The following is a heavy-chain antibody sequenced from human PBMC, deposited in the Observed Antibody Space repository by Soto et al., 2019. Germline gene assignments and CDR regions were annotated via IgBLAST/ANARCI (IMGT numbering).Heavy chain of an antibody. Sequence: SETLSLTCTVSGGSISSYYWSWIRQPPGKGLEWIGYIYYSGSTNYNPSLKSRVTISVDTSKNQFSLKLSSVTAADTAVYYCARLSFVPPSKGAVAGPYYYYGMDVWGQGTTVTVSS. CDR3: ARLSFVPPSKGAVAGPYYYYGMDV. CDR2: IYYSGST. D-gene: IGHD6-19*01. V-gene: IGHV4-59*01. CDR1: GGSISSYY. J-gene: IGHJ6*02.